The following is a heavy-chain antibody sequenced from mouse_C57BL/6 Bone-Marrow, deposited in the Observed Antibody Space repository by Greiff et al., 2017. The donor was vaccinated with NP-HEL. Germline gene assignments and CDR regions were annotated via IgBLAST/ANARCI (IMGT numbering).Heavy chain of an antibody. V-gene: IGHV2-2*01. J-gene: IGHJ4*01. Sequence: QVQLKESGPGLVQPSQSLSITCTVSGFSLTSYGVHWVRQSPGKGLEWLGVIWSGGSTDYNAAFISRLSISKDNSKSQVFFKMNSLQADDTAIYYCARNRIYYDYGYAMDYWGQGTSVTVSS. CDR2: IWSGGST. D-gene: IGHD2-4*01. CDR1: GFSLTSYG. CDR3: ARNRIYYDYGYAMDY.